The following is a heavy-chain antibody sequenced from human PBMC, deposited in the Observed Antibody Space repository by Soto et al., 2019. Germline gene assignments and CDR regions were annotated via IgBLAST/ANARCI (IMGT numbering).Heavy chain of an antibody. CDR3: ARSVVVPAASGTYYYYGMDV. CDR2: INHSGST. J-gene: IGHJ6*02. CDR1: GGSFSGYY. D-gene: IGHD2-2*01. Sequence: SETLSLTCAVYGGSFSGYYWSWIRQPPGKGLEWIGEINHSGSTNYNPSLKSRVTISVDTSKNQFSLKLSSVTAADTAVYYCARSVVVPAASGTYYYYGMDVWGQGTTVTVS. V-gene: IGHV4-34*01.